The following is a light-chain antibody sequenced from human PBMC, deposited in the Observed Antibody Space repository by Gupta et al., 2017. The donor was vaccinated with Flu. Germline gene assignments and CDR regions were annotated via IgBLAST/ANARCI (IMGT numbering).Light chain of an antibody. CDR2: GAS. CDR3: QQYYSSPWT. Sequence: GDRVTITGRASQGISNYLAWVQRKPGKAPKSLIYGASALHSGVPSQFSGSGSGTDFTLTISSLQPEDFATYYCQQYYSSPWTFGQGTKVEIK. CDR1: QGISNY. V-gene: IGKV1-16*02. J-gene: IGKJ1*01.